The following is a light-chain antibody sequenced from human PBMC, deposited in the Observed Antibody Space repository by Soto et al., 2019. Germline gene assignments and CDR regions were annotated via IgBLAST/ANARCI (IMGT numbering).Light chain of an antibody. J-gene: IGKJ2*01. Sequence: IVLTQSPVTLSLSPGARATLSCRASRSFASSYLGWYQQKPGQAPRLLIYAASTRATGIPDRFSGSGSATDFSLTISRLEPEDSAVYYCQHYDSSPPYTFGQGTKLEIK. V-gene: IGKV3-20*01. CDR3: QHYDSSPPYT. CDR2: AAS. CDR1: RSFASSY.